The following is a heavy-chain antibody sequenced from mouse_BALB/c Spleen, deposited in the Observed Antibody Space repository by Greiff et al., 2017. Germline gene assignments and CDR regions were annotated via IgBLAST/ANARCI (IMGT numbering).Heavy chain of an antibody. CDR1: SYTFTDYA. CDR3: ARGGGYGDYYAMDY. Sequence: VQLQQSGAELVKPGVSVKISCKGSSYTFTDYAMHWVKQSHAKSLEWIGVISTYYGNTNYNQKFKGKATMTVDKSSSTAYMELARLTSEDSAVYYCARGGGYGDYYAMDYWGQGTSVTVSS. D-gene: IGHD3-1*01. V-gene: IGHV1S137*01. CDR2: ISTYYGNT. J-gene: IGHJ4*01.